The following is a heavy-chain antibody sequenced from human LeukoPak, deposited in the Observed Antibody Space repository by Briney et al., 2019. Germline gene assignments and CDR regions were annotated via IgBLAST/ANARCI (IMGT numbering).Heavy chain of an antibody. CDR1: GFTFSSYA. CDR2: ISGSGGST. Sequence: GGSLRLSGAASGFTFSSYAMSWVRQAPGKGLEWVSAISGSGGSTYYAPCVKGRFTISRDNSKNTLYLQMNSLRAEDTAVYYCAKDQARDYSNYGAAFDIWGQGTMVTVSS. J-gene: IGHJ3*02. CDR3: AKDQARDYSNYGAAFDI. V-gene: IGHV3-23*01. D-gene: IGHD4-11*01.